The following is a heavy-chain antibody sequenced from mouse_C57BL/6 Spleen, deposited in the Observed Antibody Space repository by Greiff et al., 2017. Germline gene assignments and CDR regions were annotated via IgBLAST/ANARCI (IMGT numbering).Heavy chain of an antibody. CDR3: TARELGLLDY. V-gene: IGHV1-15*01. J-gene: IGHJ4*01. CDR1: GYTFTDYE. Sequence: QVQLQQSGAELVRPGASVTLSCKASGYTFTDYEMHWVKQTPVHGLEWIGAIDPETGGTAYNQKFKGKAILTADKSSSTAYMELRSLTSEDSAVYYCTARELGLLDYWGQGTSVTVSS. D-gene: IGHD4-1*01. CDR2: IDPETGGT.